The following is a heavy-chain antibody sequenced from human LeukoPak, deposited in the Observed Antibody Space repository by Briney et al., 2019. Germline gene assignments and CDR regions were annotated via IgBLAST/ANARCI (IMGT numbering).Heavy chain of an antibody. CDR3: ARDMAGSGWNDAFDI. CDR2: IYSSGNS. Sequence: PSETLSLTCTVSGGSISSESYYWSWIRQPAGKGLEWIGRIYSSGNSKYNPSLKSRVTISVDTSTNQFSLNLSSVTAADTAVYYCARDMAGSGWNDAFDIWGQGTMVTVSS. CDR1: GGSISSESYY. J-gene: IGHJ3*02. D-gene: IGHD6-19*01. V-gene: IGHV4-61*02.